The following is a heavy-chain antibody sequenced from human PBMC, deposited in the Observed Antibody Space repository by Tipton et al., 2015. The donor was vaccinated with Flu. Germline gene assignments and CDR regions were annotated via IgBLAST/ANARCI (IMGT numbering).Heavy chain of an antibody. CDR2: IYPSGTT. V-gene: IGHV4-39*01. CDR1: SGSIRSTNYF. CDR3: ARLSYYDVDLKNFYFDY. J-gene: IGHJ4*02. Sequence: TLSLTCTVSSGSIRSTNYFCAWIRQPPGKRLELIGSIYPSGTTYYNPSLKSRVSISVNRSKNQFSLRLSSVTGADTAVYYCARLSYYDVDLKNFYFDYWGQGALVTVSS. D-gene: IGHD3-10*02.